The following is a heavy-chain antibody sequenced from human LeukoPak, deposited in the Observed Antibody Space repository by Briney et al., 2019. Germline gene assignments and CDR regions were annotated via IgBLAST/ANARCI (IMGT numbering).Heavy chain of an antibody. D-gene: IGHD3-22*01. CDR1: GFTFSSYA. CDR2: ISYDGSNK. V-gene: IGHV3-30*01. J-gene: IGHJ4*02. Sequence: GGSLRLSCAASGFTFSSYAMHWVRQAPGKGLEWVAVISYDGSNKYYADSVKGRFTISRDNSKNTLYLQMNSLRAEDTAVYYCARASSGYHPFDYWGQGTLVTVSS. CDR3: ARASSGYHPFDY.